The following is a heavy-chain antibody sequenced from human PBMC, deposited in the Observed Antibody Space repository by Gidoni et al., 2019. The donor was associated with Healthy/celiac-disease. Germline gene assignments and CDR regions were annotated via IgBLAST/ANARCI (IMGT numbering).Heavy chain of an antibody. CDR2: ISGSGGST. Sequence: EVQLLESGGGLVQTGGSLRLSCAASGFTFSSYAMSWVRQAPGKGREWVSAISGSGGSTYYAAPVKGRFTISRDNSKNTLYLQMNSLRAEDTAVYYCAKARDVLLWFGEFDYWGQGTLVTVSS. V-gene: IGHV3-23*01. D-gene: IGHD3-10*01. CDR3: AKARDVLLWFGEFDY. CDR1: GFTFSSYA. J-gene: IGHJ4*02.